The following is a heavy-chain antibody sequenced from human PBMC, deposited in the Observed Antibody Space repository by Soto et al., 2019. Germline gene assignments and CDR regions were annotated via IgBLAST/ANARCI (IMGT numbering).Heavy chain of an antibody. D-gene: IGHD1-26*01. CDR2: IRIVGTSP. J-gene: IGHJ6*02. CDR1: GFTFSSYA. CDR3: AKVRAVGYYYGMEG. V-gene: IGHV3-23*01. Sequence: GGSLRLSCAASGFTFSSYAMTWVRRAPGKGLECVSAIRIVGTSPYYADSVKGRFTISRDNSKNTLYLQMNSLKAEDMAVYYCAKVRAVGYYYGMEGWVRGTTVTVSS.